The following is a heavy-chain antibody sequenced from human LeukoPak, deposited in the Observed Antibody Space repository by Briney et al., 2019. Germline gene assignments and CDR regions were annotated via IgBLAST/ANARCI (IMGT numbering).Heavy chain of an antibody. D-gene: IGHD4-17*01. CDR1: GYTFTSYA. V-gene: IGHV7-4-1*02. Sequence: ASVKASCKASGYTFTSYAMNWVRQAPGQGLEWMGWINTNTGNPTYAQGFTGRFVFSLDTSVSTAYLQISSLKAEDTAVYYCARDPETTVTTSLDYWGQGTLVTVSS. CDR3: ARDPETTVTTSLDY. J-gene: IGHJ4*02. CDR2: INTNTGNP.